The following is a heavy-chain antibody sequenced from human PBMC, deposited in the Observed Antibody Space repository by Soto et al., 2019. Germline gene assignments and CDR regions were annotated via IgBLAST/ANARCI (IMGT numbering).Heavy chain of an antibody. V-gene: IGHV1-69*01. CDR3: QRYPGYPFLTPDPLDN. Sequence: QVHLVQSGSEVKKPGSSVTVSCKASGGTFNTYTFSWVRQAPGQGLEWMGSILPIMGSVNYAHDFRGRLSITADPSRTTAYLEWTALPPPDTAIYYCQRYPGYPFLTPDPLDNWGQGT. CDR1: GGTFNTYT. J-gene: IGHJ4*02. CDR2: ILPIMGSV. D-gene: IGHD6-25*01.